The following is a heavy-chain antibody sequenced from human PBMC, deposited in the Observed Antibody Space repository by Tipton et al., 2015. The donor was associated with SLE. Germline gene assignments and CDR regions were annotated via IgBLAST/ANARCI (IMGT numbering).Heavy chain of an antibody. J-gene: IGHJ3*02. CDR3: AREVVGADDAFDI. D-gene: IGHD1-26*01. CDR2: IYYSGST. V-gene: IGHV4-59*01. CDR1: GGSISSYY. Sequence: LRLSCTVSGGSISSYYWSWIRQPPGKGLEWIGYIYYSGSTNYDPSLKSRVTISVDMSKNQFSLKLSSVTAADTAVYYCAREVVGADDAFDIWGQGTMVTVSS.